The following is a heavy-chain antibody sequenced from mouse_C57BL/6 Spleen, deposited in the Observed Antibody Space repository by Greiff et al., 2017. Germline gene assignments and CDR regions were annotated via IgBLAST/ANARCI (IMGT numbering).Heavy chain of an antibody. V-gene: IGHV1-69*01. CDR3: ARDYYGSSSYFDY. CDR1: GYTFTSYW. Sequence: VQLQQPGAELVMPGASVKLSCKASGYTFTSYWMHWVKQRPGQGLEWIGELDPSDSYTNYNQKFKGKSTWTVDKSSSTAYMQLSSLTSEDSAVYYCARDYYGSSSYFDYWGQGTTRTVSS. J-gene: IGHJ2*01. D-gene: IGHD1-1*01. CDR2: LDPSDSYT.